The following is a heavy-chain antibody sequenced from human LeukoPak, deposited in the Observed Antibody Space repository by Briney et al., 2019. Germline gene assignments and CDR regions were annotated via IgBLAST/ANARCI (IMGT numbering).Heavy chain of an antibody. V-gene: IGHV3-30*18. J-gene: IGHJ4*02. CDR3: AKEIWPTVTTPGWTYFDY. D-gene: IGHD4-17*01. Sequence: PGGSLRLSCAASGFTFSSYSMNWVRQAPGKGLEWVAVISYDGSNKYYADSVKGRFTISRDNSKNTLYLQMNSLRAEDTAVYYCAKEIWPTVTTPGWTYFDYWGQGALVTVSS. CDR1: GFTFSSYS. CDR2: ISYDGSNK.